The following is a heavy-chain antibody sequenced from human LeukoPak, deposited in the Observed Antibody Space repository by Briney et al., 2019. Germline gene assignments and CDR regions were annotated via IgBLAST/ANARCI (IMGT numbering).Heavy chain of an antibody. CDR1: GGSIRNFY. Sequence: PSETLSLTCTVSGGSIRNFYWTWIRQPPGKGLEWIGYVYDSGSTSYNPSLNSRVTISLDTSKNQISLKLSSVTAADTAVYYCARDDRYGDYVIDYWGQGTLVTVSS. V-gene: IGHV4-59*12. CDR2: VYDSGST. CDR3: ARDDRYGDYVIDY. J-gene: IGHJ4*02. D-gene: IGHD4-17*01.